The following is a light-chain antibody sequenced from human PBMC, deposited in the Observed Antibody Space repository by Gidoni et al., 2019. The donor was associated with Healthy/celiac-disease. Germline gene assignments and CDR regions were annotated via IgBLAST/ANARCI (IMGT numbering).Light chain of an antibody. CDR3: QQSYNTQYT. CDR1: QSISSY. V-gene: IGKV1-39*01. CDR2: AAS. J-gene: IGKJ2*01. Sequence: DIQMTQSPSSLSASVGDRVTITRWASQSISSYLTWYQQKPGKAPKLLIYAASSMQSGVLSRFSGSGSGTDFTLTISSLQPEDVATYYCQQSYNTQYTFGQGTKLEIK.